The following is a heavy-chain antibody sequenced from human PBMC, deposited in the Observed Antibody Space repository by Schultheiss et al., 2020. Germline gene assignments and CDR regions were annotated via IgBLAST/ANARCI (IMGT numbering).Heavy chain of an antibody. Sequence: WGSLRLSCAASGFTFSSYGMHWVRQAPGKGLEWVAVISYDGSNKYYADSVKRRFTISRDNSKNTLYLQMNSLRAEDTAVYYCAKEGHSSGYHFPITGDMDVWGRGATVTVPS. V-gene: IGHV3-30*18. CDR3: AKEGHSSGYHFPITGDMDV. D-gene: IGHD3-22*01. CDR2: ISYDGSNK. J-gene: IGHJ6*02. CDR1: GFTFSSYG.